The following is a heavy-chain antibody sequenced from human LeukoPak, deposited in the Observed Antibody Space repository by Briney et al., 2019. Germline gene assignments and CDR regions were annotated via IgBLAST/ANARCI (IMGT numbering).Heavy chain of an antibody. Sequence: GGSLRLSCAASGFTFNNYAMSWVRRAPGKGLEWVSVISGSGSNTYYADSVKGRFTISRDNSRNTLYLQMNSLRAEDTAVYYCARGITMVRGVIISPVGYFDYWGQGTLVTVSS. CDR3: ARGITMVRGVIISPVGYFDY. V-gene: IGHV3-23*01. J-gene: IGHJ4*02. CDR1: GFTFNNYA. D-gene: IGHD3-10*01. CDR2: ISGSGSNT.